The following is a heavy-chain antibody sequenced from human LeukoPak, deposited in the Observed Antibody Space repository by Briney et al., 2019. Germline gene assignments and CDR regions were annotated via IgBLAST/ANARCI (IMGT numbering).Heavy chain of an antibody. CDR2: IYHSGST. CDR3: ARGRAFFD. J-gene: IGHJ4*02. Sequence: PSETLSLTCTVSGGSISSYYWSWIRQPPGKGLEWIGSIYHSGSTYYNPSLKSRVTISRDTSKNQFSLKLSSVTAADTAVYYCARGRAFFDWGQGTLVTVSS. CDR1: GGSISSYY. D-gene: IGHD3-3*02. V-gene: IGHV4-59*12.